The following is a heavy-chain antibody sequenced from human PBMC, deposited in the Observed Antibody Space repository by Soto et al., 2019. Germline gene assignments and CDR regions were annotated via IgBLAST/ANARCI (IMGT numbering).Heavy chain of an antibody. CDR1: GFTFGSYE. Sequence: PGGSLRLSCAASGFTFGSYEMNWVRQAPGKGLEWVSYISSSGSTIYYADSVKGRFTISRDNAKNSLYLQMNSLRAEDTAVYYCARRGSSSWYYYYGMDVWGQGTTVTVSS. D-gene: IGHD6-13*01. CDR3: ARRGSSSWYYYYGMDV. CDR2: ISSSGSTI. J-gene: IGHJ6*02. V-gene: IGHV3-48*03.